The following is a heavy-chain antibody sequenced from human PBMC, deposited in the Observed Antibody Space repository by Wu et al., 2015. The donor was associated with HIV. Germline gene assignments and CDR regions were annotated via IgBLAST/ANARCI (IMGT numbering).Heavy chain of an antibody. CDR2: ITIYNDDT. Sequence: QVQLVQSGVEVKKAGASVKVSCTASGYSFNTYGISWVRQAPGQGLEWMGWITIYNDDTNYARKFQDRVTMTTDTSTNTAYMELRSLRSGDTAVYYCARAISTPDDYGDNPIAVLLDYVGPGNAGHRLL. J-gene: IGHJ4*02. CDR3: ARAISTPDDYGDNPIAVLLDY. V-gene: IGHV1-18*01. CDR1: GYSFNTYG. D-gene: IGHD4-17*01.